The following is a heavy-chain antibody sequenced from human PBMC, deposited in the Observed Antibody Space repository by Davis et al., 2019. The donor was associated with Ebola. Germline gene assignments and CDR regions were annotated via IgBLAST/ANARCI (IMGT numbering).Heavy chain of an antibody. J-gene: IGHJ4*02. D-gene: IGHD3-3*01. CDR2: MRSKANSFAT. CDR1: GITFSGSA. Sequence: GESLKISCAASGITFSGSALHWVRQASGKGREWVGRMRSKANSFATEFAASVKGRFTISRDDSKNTAYLQMNSLKTEDTAVYYCSRHSPFRFLDYWGQGTLVTVSS. CDR3: SRHSPFRFLDY. V-gene: IGHV3-73*01.